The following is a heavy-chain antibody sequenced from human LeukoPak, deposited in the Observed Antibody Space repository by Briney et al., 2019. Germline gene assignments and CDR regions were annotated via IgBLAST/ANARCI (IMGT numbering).Heavy chain of an antibody. J-gene: IGHJ6*03. Sequence: GESLKISCKGSGYNFTSYWIGWVRQMPGKGLEWMGIIYPGDSDTRYSPSFQGQVTISVDKSISTAYLQWSSLKASDTAMYYCARLNMRYYYGSGRSVYYYYYYMDVWGKGTTVTISS. CDR2: IYPGDSDT. CDR3: ARLNMRYYYGSGRSVYYYYYYMDV. V-gene: IGHV5-51*01. CDR1: GYNFTSYW. D-gene: IGHD3-10*01.